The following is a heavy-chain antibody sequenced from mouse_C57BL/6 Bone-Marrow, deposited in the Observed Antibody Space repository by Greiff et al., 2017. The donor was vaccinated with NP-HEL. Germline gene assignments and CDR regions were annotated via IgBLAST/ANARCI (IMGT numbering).Heavy chain of an antibody. J-gene: IGHJ2*01. CDR2: IYPRSGNT. CDR1: GYTFTSYG. Sequence: QVQLKESGAELARPGASVKLSCKASGYTFTSYGISWVKQRTGQGLEWIGEIYPRSGNTYYNEKFKGKATLTADKSSSTAYMELRSLTSEDSAVYFCAEGFIPEGYYFDYWGQGTTLTVSS. CDR3: AEGFIPEGYYFDY. V-gene: IGHV1-81*01. D-gene: IGHD1-1*01.